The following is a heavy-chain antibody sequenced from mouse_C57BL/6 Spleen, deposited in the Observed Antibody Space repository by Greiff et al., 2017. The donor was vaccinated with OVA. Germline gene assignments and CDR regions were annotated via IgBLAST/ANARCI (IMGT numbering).Heavy chain of an antibody. CDR2: IHPNSGST. CDR1: GYPFTSSW. D-gene: IGHD1-1*01. V-gene: IGHV1-64*01. CDR3: TYGSSYVWFAY. Sequence: VKLQESGAELVKPGASVKLSCKASGYPFTSSWMHWVKQRPEQGLEWIGMIHPNSGSTNYTEKFKSKATLTVDKSSSTAYMQLSSLTSEDSAVYYCTYGSSYVWFAYWGQGTLVTVSA. J-gene: IGHJ3*01.